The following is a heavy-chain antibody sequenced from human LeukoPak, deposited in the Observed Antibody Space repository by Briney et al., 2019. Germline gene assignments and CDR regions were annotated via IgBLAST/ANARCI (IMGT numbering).Heavy chain of an antibody. J-gene: IGHJ6*02. CDR2: IYYSGST. V-gene: IGHV4-59*01. CDR1: GGSISSYY. CDR3: AREIGAPPYPYGMDV. D-gene: IGHD3-16*01. Sequence: MTSETLSLTCTVSGGSISSYYWSWIRQPPGKGLEWIGYIYYSGSTNYNPSLKSRVTISVDTSKNQFSLKLSSVTAADTAVYYCAREIGAPPYPYGMDVWGQGTTVTVSS.